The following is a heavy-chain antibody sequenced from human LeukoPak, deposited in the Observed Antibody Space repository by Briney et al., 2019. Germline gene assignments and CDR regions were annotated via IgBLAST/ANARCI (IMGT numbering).Heavy chain of an antibody. CDR3: AKGGYIVGATQYYFDY. CDR1: GFTFSSYS. D-gene: IGHD1-26*01. CDR2: ISSSGSTI. V-gene: IGHV3-48*04. J-gene: IGHJ4*02. Sequence: PGGSLRLSCAASGFTFSSYSMNWVRQAPGKGLEWVSYISSSGSTIYYADSVKGRFTISRDNAKNSLYLQMNSLRAEDTAVYYCAKGGYIVGATQYYFDYWGQGTLVTVSS.